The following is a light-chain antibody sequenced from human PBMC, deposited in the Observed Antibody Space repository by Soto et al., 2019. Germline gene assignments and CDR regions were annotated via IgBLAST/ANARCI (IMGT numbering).Light chain of an antibody. CDR1: QSISSD. Sequence: ETVMTQSPATLSVSPGERATLSCRASQSISSDLAWYQQKPGQAPRLLIYATSFRATGIPDRFRGSGSGTEFTLTISSLQSEDFAVYYCQQYNNWPPWTFGQGTKVDI. V-gene: IGKV3D-15*01. CDR2: ATS. CDR3: QQYNNWPPWT. J-gene: IGKJ1*01.